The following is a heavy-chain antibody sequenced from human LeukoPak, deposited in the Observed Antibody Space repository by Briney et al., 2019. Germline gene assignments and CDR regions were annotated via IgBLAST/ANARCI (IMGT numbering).Heavy chain of an antibody. D-gene: IGHD5-18*01. V-gene: IGHV1-18*01. CDR1: GYTFTSYG. CDR2: ISAYNGNT. CDR3: ARDTIQLWLGIQSDY. J-gene: IGHJ4*02. Sequence: ASVKVSCKASGYTFTSYGISWVRQAPGQGLEWMGWISAYNGNTNYAQKLQGRVTMTTDTSTSTAYMELRSLRSDDTAVYYCARDTIQLWLGIQSDYWGQGTLVTVSS.